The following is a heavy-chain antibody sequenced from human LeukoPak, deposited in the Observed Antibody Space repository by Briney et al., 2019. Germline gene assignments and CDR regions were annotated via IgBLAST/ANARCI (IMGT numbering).Heavy chain of an antibody. CDR2: IYTSGST. J-gene: IGHJ6*02. CDR1: GGSISSYY. V-gene: IGHV4-4*07. D-gene: IGHD6-19*01. Sequence: SETLSLTCAVSGGSISSYYWSWIRQPAGKGLEWIGRIYTSGSTNYNPSLKSRVTMSVDTSKNQFSLKLSSVTAADTAVYYCARDKGTYSSGWYHGMDVWGQGTTVTVSS. CDR3: ARDKGTYSSGWYHGMDV.